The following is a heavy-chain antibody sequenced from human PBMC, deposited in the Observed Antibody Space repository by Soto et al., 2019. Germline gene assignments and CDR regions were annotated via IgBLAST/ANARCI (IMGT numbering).Heavy chain of an antibody. J-gene: IGHJ5*02. CDR2: VSSSGNSI. CDR3: ARGQNWFDP. CDR1: GFTCSDYY. V-gene: IGHV3-11*01. Sequence: PGGPLRLSCAASGFTCSDYYMTWIRQAPGKGLEWVSCVSSSGNSIYYADSVKGRFTISRDNAKNSLYLQMNSLRAEDTAVYYCARGQNWFDPWGQGTLVTVSS.